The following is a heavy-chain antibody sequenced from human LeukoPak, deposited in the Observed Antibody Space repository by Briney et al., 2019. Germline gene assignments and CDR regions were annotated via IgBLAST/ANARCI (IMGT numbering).Heavy chain of an antibody. V-gene: IGHV1-46*01. J-gene: IGHJ5*02. CDR2: INPSGGST. CDR1: GYTFTSYY. Sequence: ASVKVSCKASGYTFTSYYMHWVRQAPGQGLEWVGIINPSGGSTSYAQKFQGRVTMTRDMSTSTVYMELSSLRSEDTAVYYCAGDRDYYDSSGLNWFDPWGQGTLVTVSS. D-gene: IGHD3-22*01. CDR3: AGDRDYYDSSGLNWFDP.